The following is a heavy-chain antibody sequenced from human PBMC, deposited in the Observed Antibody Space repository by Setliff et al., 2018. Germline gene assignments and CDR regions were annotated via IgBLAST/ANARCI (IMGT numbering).Heavy chain of an antibody. J-gene: IGHJ4*02. CDR1: GFTFSSYA. V-gene: IGHV3-30*14. CDR3: ARGGTYSSGPLDY. D-gene: IGHD3-22*01. CDR2: ISYDGSNK. Sequence: GGSLRLSCAASGFTFSSYAMHWVRQAPGKGLEWVAVISYDGSNKYYADSVKGRFTISRDNSKSTLFLQMGSLRAEDMSVYYCARGGTYSSGPLDYWGQGILVTVS.